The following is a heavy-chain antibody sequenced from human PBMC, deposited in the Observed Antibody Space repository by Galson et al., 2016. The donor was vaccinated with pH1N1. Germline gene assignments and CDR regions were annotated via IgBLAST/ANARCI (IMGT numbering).Heavy chain of an antibody. CDR3: ARQNDYGDYRGDAFDI. D-gene: IGHD4-17*01. V-gene: IGHV5-51*01. CDR1: GYRFPSSW. Sequence: QSGAEVKKPGESLKISCKGSGYRFPSSWIGWVRQMPGKGLEWMGIIYLGGSLIRYRPSFQGQATISADKSVNIVYLEWGSLKASDTAMYHCARQNDYGDYRGDAFDIWGQGTMVTVSS. J-gene: IGHJ3*02. CDR2: IYLGGSLI.